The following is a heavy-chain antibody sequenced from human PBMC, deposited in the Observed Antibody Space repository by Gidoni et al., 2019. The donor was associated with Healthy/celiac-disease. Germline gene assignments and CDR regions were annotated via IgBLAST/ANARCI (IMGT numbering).Heavy chain of an antibody. Sequence: EVQLLESGGGLVQPGGSLRLSCAASGFTFSSYAMSWVRQAPGKGLEWVSASSGSGGSTYYADSVKGRFTISRDNSKNTLYLQMNSLRAEDTAVYYCAKDMGGSRDAFDIWGQGTMVTVSS. D-gene: IGHD1-26*01. CDR2: SSGSGGST. J-gene: IGHJ3*02. CDR3: AKDMGGSRDAFDI. V-gene: IGHV3-23*01. CDR1: GFTFSSYA.